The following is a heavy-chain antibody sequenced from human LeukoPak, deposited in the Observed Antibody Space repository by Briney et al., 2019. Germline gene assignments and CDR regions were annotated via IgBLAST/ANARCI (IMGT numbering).Heavy chain of an antibody. CDR1: GFTFSDHY. J-gene: IGHJ4*02. Sequence: GGSLRLSCAASGFTFSDHYMDWVRQAPGKGLEWVGRIRNKVNSHTTEYSASVKGRFTISRDDSTNSVYLQMNSLKTEDTAVYYCVAMLRGVGYWGQGTLVTVSS. D-gene: IGHD3-10*01. CDR3: VAMLRGVGY. CDR2: IRNKVNSHTT. V-gene: IGHV3-72*01.